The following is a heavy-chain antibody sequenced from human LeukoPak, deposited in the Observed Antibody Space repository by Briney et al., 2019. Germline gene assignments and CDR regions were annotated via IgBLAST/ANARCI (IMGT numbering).Heavy chain of an antibody. D-gene: IGHD5-12*01. J-gene: IGHJ4*02. CDR3: ARLEGITATMGD. CDR1: GYTLTELS. Sequence: ASVKVSCKVSGYTLTELSMHWVRQAPGKGLEWMGGFDPEDGETIYAQKFQGRVTLTRDTSTSTVYMDLTSLRSEDTAVYYCARLEGITATMGDWGQGTLVTVSS. V-gene: IGHV1-24*01. CDR2: FDPEDGET.